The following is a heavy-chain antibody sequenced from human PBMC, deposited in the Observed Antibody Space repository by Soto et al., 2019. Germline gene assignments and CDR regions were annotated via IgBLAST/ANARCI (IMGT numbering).Heavy chain of an antibody. V-gene: IGHV3-30*14. CDR1: GFTFSSYA. Sequence: SLRLSCAASGFTFSSYAMHWVRQAPGKGLEWVAVISYDGSNKYYADSVKSRLTITKDTSKNQVVLTMTNMDPVDTATYYCAHRTAVNYGAYIMWGQGTLVTVSS. CDR2: ISYDGSNK. CDR3: AHRTAVNYGAYIM. D-gene: IGHD3-10*01. J-gene: IGHJ4*02.